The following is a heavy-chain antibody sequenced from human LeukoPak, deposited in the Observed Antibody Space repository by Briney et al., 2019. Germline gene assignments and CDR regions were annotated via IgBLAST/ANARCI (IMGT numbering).Heavy chain of an antibody. CDR1: RFIFSSYW. Sequence: GGSLRLSCATSRFIFSSYWMTWVRRTPGKGLEWVASINQDGSDKYYVDSVKGRFTISRDNAKKSLYLHMNNLRAEDTAVYYCARKRSLGPVDIWGQGTMVTVSS. J-gene: IGHJ3*02. CDR3: ARKRSLGPVDI. V-gene: IGHV3-7*01. CDR2: INQDGSDK. D-gene: IGHD7-27*01.